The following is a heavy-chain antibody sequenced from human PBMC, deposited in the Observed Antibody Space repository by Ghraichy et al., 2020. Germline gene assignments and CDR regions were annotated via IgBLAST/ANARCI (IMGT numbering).Heavy chain of an antibody. CDR2: INHSGST. V-gene: IGHV4-34*01. J-gene: IGHJ4*02. D-gene: IGHD3-10*01. CDR1: GGSFSGYY. Sequence: SETLSLTCAVYGGSFSGYYWSWIRQPPGKGLEWIGEINHSGSTNYNPSLKSRVTISVDTSKNQFSLKLSSVTAADTAVYYCARGGILVQGPYYFDYWGQGTLVTVSS. CDR3: ARGGILVQGPYYFDY.